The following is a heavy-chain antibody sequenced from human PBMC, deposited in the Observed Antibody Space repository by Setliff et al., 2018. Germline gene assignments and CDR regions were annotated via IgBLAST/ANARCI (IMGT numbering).Heavy chain of an antibody. CDR3: ARVRWELYFDY. Sequence: SETLSLTCTVSGGSISSGSYYWSWIRQPAGKGLEWIGRIYTSGSTNYNPSLKSRVTISVDTSRNQFSLKLSSVTAADTAVYYCARVRWELYFDYWGQGTLVTVSS. CDR2: IYTSGST. D-gene: IGHD1-26*01. J-gene: IGHJ4*02. CDR1: GGSISSGSYY. V-gene: IGHV4-61*02.